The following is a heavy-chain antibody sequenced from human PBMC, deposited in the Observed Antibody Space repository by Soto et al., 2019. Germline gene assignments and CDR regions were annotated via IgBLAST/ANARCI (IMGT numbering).Heavy chain of an antibody. CDR3: ANVGDCSSTSCHGPGYYYGMDV. Sequence: VGSLRLSCAASGFTFSSYSMNWVRQAPGKGLEWVSYISSSSSTIYYADSVKGRFTISRDNAKNSLYLQMNSLRTEDTALYYCANVGDCSSTSCHGPGYYYGMDVWGQGTTVTVS. D-gene: IGHD2-2*01. V-gene: IGHV3-48*01. J-gene: IGHJ6*02. CDR2: ISSSSSTI. CDR1: GFTFSSYS.